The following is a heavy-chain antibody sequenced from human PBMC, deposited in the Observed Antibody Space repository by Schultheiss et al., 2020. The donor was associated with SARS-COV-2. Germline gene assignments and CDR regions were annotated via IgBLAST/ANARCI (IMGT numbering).Heavy chain of an antibody. V-gene: IGHV4-4*07. J-gene: IGHJ4*02. CDR2: IYSSGTT. D-gene: IGHD2-15*01. CDR3: ARGDIMGSPFWY. CDR1: GGSISSYY. Sequence: SETLSLTCTVSGGSISSYYWSWIRQPAGKGLEWIGRIYSSGTTDYNSSLKSRVTMSVDTSTNQFSLKLTSVTAADTAVYYCARGDIMGSPFWYWGQGTLVTVSS.